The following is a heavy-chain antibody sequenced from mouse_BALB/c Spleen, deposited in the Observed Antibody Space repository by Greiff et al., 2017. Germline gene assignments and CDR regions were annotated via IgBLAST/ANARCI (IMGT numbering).Heavy chain of an antibody. Sequence: QVQLQQSGAELVRPGASVTLSCKASGYTFTDYEMHWVKQTPVHGLEWIGAIDPETGGTAYNQKFKGKATLTADKSSSTAYMELRSLTSEDSAVYYCRWFLFAYWGQGSLVTVSA. V-gene: IGHV1-15*01. J-gene: IGHJ3*01. D-gene: IGHD2-3*01. CDR1: GYTFTDYE. CDR2: IDPETGGT. CDR3: RWFLFAY.